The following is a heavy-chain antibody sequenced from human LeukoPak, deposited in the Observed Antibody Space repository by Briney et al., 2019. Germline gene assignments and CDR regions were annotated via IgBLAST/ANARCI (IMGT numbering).Heavy chain of an antibody. CDR2: INPSGGST. CDR1: GYTFTSYY. Sequence: ASVKVSCKASGYTFTSYYMHWMRQAPGQGLEWMGIINPSGGSTSYAQKFQGRVTMTRDMSTSTVYMELSSLRSGDTAVYYCARDLPDGGYYPALWGQGTLVTVSS. D-gene: IGHD3-3*01. V-gene: IGHV1-46*01. J-gene: IGHJ4*02. CDR3: ARDLPDGGYYPAL.